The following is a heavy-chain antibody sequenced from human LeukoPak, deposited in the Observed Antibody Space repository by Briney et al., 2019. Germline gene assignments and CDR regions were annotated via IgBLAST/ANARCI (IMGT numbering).Heavy chain of an antibody. D-gene: IGHD3-10*01. Sequence: GESLRLSCAASGLTFRSFAMSWVRQAPGKGLEGVSVISGSGDEKYYAGSVKGRFTISRDNSKNTLYLQMNNLRGHDTAIYYCAKDPYNGLIRTFWLESWGQGSLVTVSS. CDR1: GLTFRSFA. V-gene: IGHV3-23*01. J-gene: IGHJ5*01. CDR3: AKDPYNGLIRTFWLES. CDR2: ISGSGDEK.